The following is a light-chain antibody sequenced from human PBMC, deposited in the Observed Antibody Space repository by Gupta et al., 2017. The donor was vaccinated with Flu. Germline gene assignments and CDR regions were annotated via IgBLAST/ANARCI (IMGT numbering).Light chain of an antibody. J-gene: IGLJ3*02. Sequence: QSVLTQPPSVSAAPGQKVTISCTGSSSNIGNNYVSWYQHLPGPAPKLLIYDNSQRSSGIPDRFSGSKSGSSATLGITGLQTGDEADYYCATWDDSLSGWVFGGGSKLTVL. CDR1: SSNIGNNY. CDR3: ATWDDSLSGWV. CDR2: DNS. V-gene: IGLV1-51*01.